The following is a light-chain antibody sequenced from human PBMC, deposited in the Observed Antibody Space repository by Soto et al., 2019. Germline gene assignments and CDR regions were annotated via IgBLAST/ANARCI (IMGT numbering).Light chain of an antibody. J-gene: IGLJ1*01. CDR1: GRDIGAYNY. V-gene: IGLV2-14*01. CDR3: SSYTTSYFYV. Sequence: ALTQPASVSGSPGQSITISCTGSGRDIGAYNYVSWYQQHPGKAPKLLIYGVKNRPSGVSYRFSASKSAFTASLTISGLQAEAEAHYYCSSYTTSYFYVFGPGTKVTVL. CDR2: GVK.